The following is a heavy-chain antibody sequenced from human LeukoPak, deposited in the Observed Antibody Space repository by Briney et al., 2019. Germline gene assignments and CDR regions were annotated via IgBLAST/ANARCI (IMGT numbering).Heavy chain of an antibody. V-gene: IGHV4-39*07. CDR2: INHSGST. Sequence: SETLSLTCTVSGGSISSGDYYWSWIRQPPGKGLEWIGEINHSGSTNYNPSLKSRVTISVDTSKNQFSLKLSSVTAADTAVYYCARTVGYFDYWGQGTLVTVSS. J-gene: IGHJ4*02. D-gene: IGHD2-15*01. CDR3: ARTVGYFDY. CDR1: GGSISSGDYY.